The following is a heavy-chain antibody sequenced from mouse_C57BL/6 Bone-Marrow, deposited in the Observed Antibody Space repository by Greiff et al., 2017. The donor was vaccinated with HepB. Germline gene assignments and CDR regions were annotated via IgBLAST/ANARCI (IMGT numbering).Heavy chain of an antibody. CDR1: GFTFSDYY. CDR2: ISNGGGST. Sequence: EVQLQESGGGLVQPGGSLKLSCAASGFTFSDYYMYWVRQTPEKRLEWVAYISNGGGSTYYPDTVKGRFTISRDNTKNTLYLQMSRLKSEDTAMYYCARQSPLYYFDYWGQGTTLTVSS. J-gene: IGHJ2*01. V-gene: IGHV5-12*01. CDR3: ARQSPLYYFDY.